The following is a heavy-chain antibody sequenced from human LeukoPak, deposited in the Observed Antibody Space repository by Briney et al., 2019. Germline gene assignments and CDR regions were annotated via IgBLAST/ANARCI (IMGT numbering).Heavy chain of an antibody. CDR1: GGSFSGYY. Sequence: SETLSLTCAVYGGSFSGYYWSWIRQPPGKGLEWIGEINHSGSTNYNPSLKSRVTISVDTSKNQFSLKLSSVTAADTAVYYCAREGAAAGAAFDYWGQGTLVTVSS. D-gene: IGHD6-13*01. CDR3: AREGAAAGAAFDY. V-gene: IGHV4-34*01. CDR2: INHSGST. J-gene: IGHJ4*02.